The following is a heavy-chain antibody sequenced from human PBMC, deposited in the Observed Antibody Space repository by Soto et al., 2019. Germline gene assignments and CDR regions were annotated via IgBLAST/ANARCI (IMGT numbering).Heavy chain of an antibody. D-gene: IGHD1-26*01. J-gene: IGHJ6*02. CDR3: ASPVGNGGYYYYGMDV. V-gene: IGHV1-69*12. CDR1: GGTFSSYA. CDR2: IIPIFGTA. Sequence: QVQLVQSGAEVKKPGSSVKVSCKASGGTFSSYAISWVRQAPGQGLEWTGGIIPIFGTADYAQKFQGRVTIXAXDXTCXAYMELRSLRSEHTAVYYCASPVGNGGYYYYGMDVWGQGTTVTVSS.